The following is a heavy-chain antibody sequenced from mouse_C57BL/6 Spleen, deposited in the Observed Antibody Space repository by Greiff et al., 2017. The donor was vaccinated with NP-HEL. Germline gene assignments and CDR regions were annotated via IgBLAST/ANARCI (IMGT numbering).Heavy chain of an antibody. D-gene: IGHD3-2*02. V-gene: IGHV1-76*01. Sequence: QVQLQQSGAELVRPGASVKLSCKASGYTFTDYYINWVKQRPGQGLEWIARIYPGSGNTYYNEKFKGKATLTAEKSSSTAYMQLSSLTSEDSAVYFCARMTAQAKGWFAYWGQGTLVTVSA. CDR3: ARMTAQAKGWFAY. CDR1: GYTFTDYY. J-gene: IGHJ3*01. CDR2: IYPGSGNT.